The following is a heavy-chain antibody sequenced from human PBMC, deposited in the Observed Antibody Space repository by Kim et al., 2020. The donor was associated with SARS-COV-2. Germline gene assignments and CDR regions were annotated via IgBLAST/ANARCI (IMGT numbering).Heavy chain of an antibody. Sequence: GGSLRLSCAASGFIFSNFNMNWVRQTPGKGLEWVSFINSASNNIYYADSVKGRFTISRDNAKDSLYLQMNSLRDEDTAVYYCARVSVLRGTTSHFDYWGQGTLVTVSS. D-gene: IGHD1-7*01. J-gene: IGHJ4*02. V-gene: IGHV3-48*02. CDR2: INSASNNI. CDR1: GFIFSNFN. CDR3: ARVSVLRGTTSHFDY.